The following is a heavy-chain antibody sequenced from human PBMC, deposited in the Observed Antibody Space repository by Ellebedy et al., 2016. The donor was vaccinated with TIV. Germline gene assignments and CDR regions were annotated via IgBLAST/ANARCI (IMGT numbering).Heavy chain of an antibody. D-gene: IGHD6-19*01. J-gene: IGHJ4*02. Sequence: GESLKISXAASGFTFSSYAMSWVRQAPGKGLEWVSTISGSGVSTYYADSVKGRFTISRDNSQNTLYLQMNSLRAEDTAVYYCASDPVAGTANWGQGILVTVSS. V-gene: IGHV3-23*01. CDR1: GFTFSSYA. CDR2: ISGSGVST. CDR3: ASDPVAGTAN.